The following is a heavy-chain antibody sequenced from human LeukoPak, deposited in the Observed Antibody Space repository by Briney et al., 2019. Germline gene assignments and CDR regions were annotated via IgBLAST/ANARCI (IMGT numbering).Heavy chain of an antibody. CDR2: INPSGGST. Sequence: ASVKVSCKASGYTFTRYYMHWVRQAPGQGLEWMGIINPSGGSTSYAQKFQGRVTMTRDMSTSTVYMELSSLRSEDTAVYYCARDPIKAALPSFDYWGQGTLDTVSS. J-gene: IGHJ4*02. D-gene: IGHD6-13*01. CDR1: GYTFTRYY. CDR3: ARDPIKAALPSFDY. V-gene: IGHV1-46*01.